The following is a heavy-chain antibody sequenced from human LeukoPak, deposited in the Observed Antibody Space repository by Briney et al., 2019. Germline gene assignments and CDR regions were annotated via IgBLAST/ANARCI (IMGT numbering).Heavy chain of an antibody. J-gene: IGHJ4*02. Sequence: PGRSLRLSCAASGFTFSSYATHWVRQAPGKGLEWVAVISYGGSNKFYADSVKGRFTISRDDSKNTVYLQMNSLRPEDTAVYYCARDRSFLGATIEYFDYWGQGTLVTVSS. D-gene: IGHD3-16*01. CDR1: GFTFSSYA. V-gene: IGHV3-30*04. CDR3: ARDRSFLGATIEYFDY. CDR2: ISYGGSNK.